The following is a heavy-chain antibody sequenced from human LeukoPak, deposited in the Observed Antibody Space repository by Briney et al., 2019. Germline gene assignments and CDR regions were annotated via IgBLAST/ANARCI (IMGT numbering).Heavy chain of an antibody. J-gene: IGHJ6*02. CDR2: ISYDGSNK. Sequence: GRSLRLSCAASGFTFSSYAMHWVRQAPGKGLEWVAVISYDGSNKYYADSVKGRFTISRDNSKNTLYLQMNSLRAEDTAVYYCASGASIAAAGTVVRGYYYYGMDVWGQGTTVTVSS. CDR3: ASGASIAAAGTVVRGYYYYGMDV. CDR1: GFTFSSYA. D-gene: IGHD6-13*01. V-gene: IGHV3-30*04.